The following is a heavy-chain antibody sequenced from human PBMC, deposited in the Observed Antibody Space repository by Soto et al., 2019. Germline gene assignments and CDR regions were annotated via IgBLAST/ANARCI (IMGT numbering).Heavy chain of an antibody. CDR3: SRGNDAYKGGRT. V-gene: IGHV4-30-2*01. CDR2: IYHSGST. J-gene: IGHJ5*02. CDR1: GGSISSGGYS. Sequence: SETLSLTCAVSGGSISSGGYSWSWIRQPPGKGLEWIGCIYHSGSTYYNPSLKSRVTISVDRSKNQFSLNLISVTAADTGEYYRSRGNDAYKGGRTWGQGTLVTVSS. D-gene: IGHD1-1*01.